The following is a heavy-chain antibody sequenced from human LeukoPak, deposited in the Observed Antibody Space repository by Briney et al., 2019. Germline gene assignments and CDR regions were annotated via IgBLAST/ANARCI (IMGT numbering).Heavy chain of an antibody. CDR2: ISGSGGST. J-gene: IGHJ4*02. CDR3: AKDFRVRTGKRGYYFDY. Sequence: PGGSLRLSCAASGFTFSSYSMNWVRQAPGKGLEWVSAISGSGGSTYYADSVKGRFTISRDNSKNTLYLQMNSLRAEDTAVYYCAKDFRVRTGKRGYYFDYWGQGTLVTVSS. V-gene: IGHV3-23*01. CDR1: GFTFSSYS. D-gene: IGHD1-1*01.